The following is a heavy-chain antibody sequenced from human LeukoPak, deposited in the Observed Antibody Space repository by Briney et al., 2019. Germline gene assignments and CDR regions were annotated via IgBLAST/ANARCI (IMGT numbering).Heavy chain of an antibody. J-gene: IGHJ4*02. D-gene: IGHD3-22*01. V-gene: IGHV3-23*01. CDR3: ATRDYYDSRGYYYYYFDY. CDR1: GFTFNNYA. Sequence: HPAVSLRLSCAASGFTFNNYAMSWVRQAPGKGLEWVLGVSGSGGSTYYADSVKGRLTISRDNSKNTMYLQMNSLRAEDTAVYYCATRDYYDSRGYYYYYFDYWGQGTLVTVSS. CDR2: VSGSGGST.